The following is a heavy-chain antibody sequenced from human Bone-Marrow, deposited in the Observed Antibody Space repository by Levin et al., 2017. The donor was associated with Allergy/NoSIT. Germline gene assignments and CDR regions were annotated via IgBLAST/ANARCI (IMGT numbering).Heavy chain of an antibody. CDR1: GYTFSSFV. CDR3: ARENYDSSGYYLHFDH. Sequence: PAASVKVSCKASGYTFSSFVISWVRQAPGQGLEWMGWVSPYNGKTKYVEKFQGRVTMTTDRSTSTAYMELKILRSDVTAVYYCARENYDSSGYYLHFDHWGQGTLVTVSS. D-gene: IGHD3-22*01. J-gene: IGHJ4*02. CDR2: VSPYNGKT. V-gene: IGHV1-18*01.